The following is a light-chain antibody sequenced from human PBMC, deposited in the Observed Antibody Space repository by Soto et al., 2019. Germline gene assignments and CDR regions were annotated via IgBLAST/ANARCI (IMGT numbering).Light chain of an antibody. J-gene: IGLJ3*02. CDR2: GNS. CDR3: QSYDNSLKIV. V-gene: IGLV1-40*01. Sequence: QSVLAQPPSVSGAPGQRVTIFCTGRSSNIGAGYDVHWYQQVPGTAPRLLIYGNSNRPSGVPDRFSGSKSGTSASLAITGLQAEDEADYYRQSYDNSLKIVVGGGTQLTVL. CDR1: SSNIGAGYD.